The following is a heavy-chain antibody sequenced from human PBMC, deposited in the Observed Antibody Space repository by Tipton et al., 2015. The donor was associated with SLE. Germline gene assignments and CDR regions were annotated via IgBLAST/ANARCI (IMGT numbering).Heavy chain of an antibody. CDR3: ARDGEVGDHIDY. CDR2: INHSGST. J-gene: IGHJ4*02. Sequence: SWVRQPPGKGLEWIGEINHSGSTNYNPSLKSRVTISVDTSKNQFSLKLSSATAADTAVYYCARDGEVGDHIDYWGQGTLVTVSS. D-gene: IGHD2-21*01. V-gene: IGHV4-34*01.